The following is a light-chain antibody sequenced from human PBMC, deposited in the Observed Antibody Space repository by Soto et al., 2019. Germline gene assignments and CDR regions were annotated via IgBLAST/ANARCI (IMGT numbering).Light chain of an antibody. CDR1: QSVSNN. Sequence: EILMTQSPATLSVSPGERATLSCRASQSVSNNLAWYQKKPGQAPRLLIYDSSTRANCIPARFSGIGSGTEFTLTVSSLKSDDFAFYYCQQYNNWWTFGQGTRVDIK. J-gene: IGKJ1*01. CDR3: QQYNNWWT. CDR2: DSS. V-gene: IGKV3-15*01.